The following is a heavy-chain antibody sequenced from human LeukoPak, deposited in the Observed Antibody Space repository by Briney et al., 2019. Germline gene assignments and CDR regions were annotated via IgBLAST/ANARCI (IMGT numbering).Heavy chain of an antibody. CDR1: GFTFSSYS. V-gene: IGHV3-21*01. D-gene: IGHD3-3*01. CDR2: V. J-gene: IGHJ3*02. CDR3: ARVFRPSLTVFIIRGAFDI. Sequence: GGSLRLSCTASGFTFSSYSLNWVRQAPGKGLEWVSSVVKGRFTISRDNDKNSLYLQTNSLRVEDTAVYYCARVFRPSLTVFIIRGAFDIWGQGTMVTVSS.